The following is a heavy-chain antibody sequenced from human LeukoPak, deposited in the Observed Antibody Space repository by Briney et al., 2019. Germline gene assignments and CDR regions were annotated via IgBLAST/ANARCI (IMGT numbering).Heavy chain of an antibody. CDR1: GFTFCRYD. CDR3: VKDSSSGSYFDY. J-gene: IGHJ4*02. D-gene: IGHD3-10*01. Sequence: PGGSLRLSCSDSGFTFCRYDMHCVRQAPGKGLEYVSAISSNGGSTYYADSVKGRFTISRDNSRNTLHLQMSSLRVEDTAVYYCVKDSSSGSYFDYRCQGTLVTVSS. V-gene: IGHV3-64D*06. CDR2: ISSNGGST.